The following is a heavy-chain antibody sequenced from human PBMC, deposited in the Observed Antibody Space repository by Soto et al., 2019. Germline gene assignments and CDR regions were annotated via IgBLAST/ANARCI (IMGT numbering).Heavy chain of an antibody. CDR1: GFTFNNYG. Sequence: GGSLRLSCAASGFTFNNYGMTWVRQAPGKGLEWVSGISSSGDTTYYADSVKGRLTISRDNSKNTLYLQMTSLRAEDTAVYYCASEYGSGSYGYYYGMDVWGQGTTVTVSS. J-gene: IGHJ6*02. CDR3: ASEYGSGSYGYYYGMDV. D-gene: IGHD3-10*01. CDR2: ISSSGDTT. V-gene: IGHV3-23*01.